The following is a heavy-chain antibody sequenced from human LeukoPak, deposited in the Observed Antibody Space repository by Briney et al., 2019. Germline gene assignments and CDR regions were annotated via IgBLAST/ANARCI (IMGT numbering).Heavy chain of an antibody. D-gene: IGHD5-18*01. V-gene: IGHV3-11*01. CDR3: ARAGYTYGNFDY. CDR2: ISSSGSSI. Sequence: GRSLRLSCAASGFTFSDYFMSWIRQAPGKGLEWVSYISSSGSSIYYADSVKGRFTISRDNAKNSLYLQMNSLRAEDTAVYYCARAGYTYGNFDYWGQGTLVTVSS. CDR1: GFTFSDYF. J-gene: IGHJ4*02.